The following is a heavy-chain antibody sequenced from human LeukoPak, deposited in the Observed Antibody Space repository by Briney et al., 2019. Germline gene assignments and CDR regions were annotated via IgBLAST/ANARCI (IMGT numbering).Heavy chain of an antibody. J-gene: IGHJ5*02. CDR1: GGTFSSYA. CDR2: INPNSGGT. D-gene: IGHD2-2*01. CDR3: ARALVSPYCSSTSCYQRNNWFDP. Sequence: GASVKVSCKASGGTFSSYAISWVRQAPGQGLEWMGWINPNSGGTNYAQKFQGRVTMTRDTSISTAYMELSRLRSDDTAVYYCARALVSPYCSSTSCYQRNNWFDPWGQGTLVTVSS. V-gene: IGHV1-2*02.